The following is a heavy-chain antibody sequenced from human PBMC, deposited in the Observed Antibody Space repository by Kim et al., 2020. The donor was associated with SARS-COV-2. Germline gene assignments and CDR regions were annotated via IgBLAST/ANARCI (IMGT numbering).Heavy chain of an antibody. J-gene: IGHJ4*02. D-gene: IGHD6-13*01. V-gene: IGHV3-30-3*01. CDR3: ARDFELARDTFDY. CDR2: ISYDGSNK. Sequence: GGSLRLSCAASGFTFSSYAMHWVRQAPGKGLEWVAVISYDGSNKYYADSVKGRFTISRDNSKNTLYLQMNSLRAEDTAVYYCARDFELARDTFDYWGQGTLVTVSS. CDR1: GFTFSSYA.